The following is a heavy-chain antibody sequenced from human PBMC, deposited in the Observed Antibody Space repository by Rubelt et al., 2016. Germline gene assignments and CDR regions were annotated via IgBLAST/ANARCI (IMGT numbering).Heavy chain of an antibody. CDR1: GASVNSDYYY. CDR2: VYYDGGK. V-gene: IGHV4-39*02. CDR3: ATGWMITNLDH. Sequence: QLQLQESGPGLVKPSETLSLICNVSGASVNSDYYYWGWLRQPPGKGLEWIGTVYYDGGKYYHPSLRGRVPISVDTSKNHFSMVRECGTAGYTAVYYCATGWMITNLDHWGQGTLVAVSS. J-gene: IGHJ4*02. D-gene: IGHD3-16*01.